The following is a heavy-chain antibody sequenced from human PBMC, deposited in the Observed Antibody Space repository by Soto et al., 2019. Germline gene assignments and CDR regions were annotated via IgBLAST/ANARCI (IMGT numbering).Heavy chain of an antibody. CDR2: IYYSGST. V-gene: IGHV4-59*01. CDR3: ARDRCTNGVCSPYWYFDL. CDR1: GGSISSYY. Sequence: QVQLQESGPGLVKPSETLSLTCTVSGGSISSYYWSWIRQPPGKGLEWIGYIYYSGSTNYNPSLKSRVTISVDTSKNQFSLKLSSVTAAGTAVYYCARDRCTNGVCSPYWYFDLWGRGTLVTVSS. D-gene: IGHD2-8*01. J-gene: IGHJ2*01.